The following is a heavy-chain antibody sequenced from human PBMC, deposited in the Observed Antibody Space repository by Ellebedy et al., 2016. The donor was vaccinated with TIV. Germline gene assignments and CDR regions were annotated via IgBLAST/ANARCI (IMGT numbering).Heavy chain of an antibody. CDR1: GGTFSSYA. V-gene: IGHV1-69*13. D-gene: IGHD2-15*01. CDR2: IIPIFGTA. Sequence: ASVKVSCKASGGTFSSYAISWVRQAPGQGLEWMGGIIPIFGTANYAQKFQGRVTITADESTSTAYMELSSLRSEDTAVYYCARELEDCSGGSCCYGMDVWGQGTTVTVSS. J-gene: IGHJ6*02. CDR3: ARELEDCSGGSCCYGMDV.